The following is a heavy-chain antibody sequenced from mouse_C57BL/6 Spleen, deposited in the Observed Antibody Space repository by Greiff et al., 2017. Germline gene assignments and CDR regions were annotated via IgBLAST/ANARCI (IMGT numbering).Heavy chain of an antibody. CDR2: ISSGSSTI. J-gene: IGHJ3*01. CDR1: GFTFSDYG. Sequence: EVKLVESGGGLVKPGGSLKLSCAASGFTFSDYGMHWVRQAPEKGLEWVAYISSGSSTIYYADTVKGRFTIARDNAKNTLFLQMTSLRSEDTAMYYCAREDYGNYGAWFAYWGQGTLVTVSA. V-gene: IGHV5-17*01. D-gene: IGHD2-1*01. CDR3: AREDYGNYGAWFAY.